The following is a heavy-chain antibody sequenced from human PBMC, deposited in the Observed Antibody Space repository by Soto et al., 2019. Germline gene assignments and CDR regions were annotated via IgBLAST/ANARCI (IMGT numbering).Heavy chain of an antibody. J-gene: IGHJ4*02. CDR1: RGSITSSNYY. CDR2: FDYTGTT. CDR3: ARQLFLTYYFDY. V-gene: IGHV4-39*01. D-gene: IGHD3-10*02. Sequence: QPQLQESGPGLVKPSETLSLTCTVSRGSITSSNYYWAWIRQHPGKGLEWIGSFDYTGTTYYNSSLNGRVAMSIDTSGNQFSLRLTSVTVADAAVYYCARQLFLTYYFDYWGQGTLVTVSS.